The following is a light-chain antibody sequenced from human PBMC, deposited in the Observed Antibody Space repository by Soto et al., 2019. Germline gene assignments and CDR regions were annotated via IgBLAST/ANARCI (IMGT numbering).Light chain of an antibody. Sequence: QSALTQPASVSGSPGQSITISCTGTSSDVGGYNYVSWYQQHPGKAPKLKIYEVSNRPSGVSDRFSGSKSGNTASPTISGLQAEDEADYYCSSFTSINTWVFGGGTKVTVL. CDR1: SSDVGGYNY. V-gene: IGLV2-14*01. J-gene: IGLJ3*02. CDR2: EVS. CDR3: SSFTSINTWV.